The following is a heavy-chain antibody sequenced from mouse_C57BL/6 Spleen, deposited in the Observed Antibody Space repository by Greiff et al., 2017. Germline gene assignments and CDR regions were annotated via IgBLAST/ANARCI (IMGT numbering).Heavy chain of an antibody. V-gene: IGHV1-69*01. Sequence: VQLQQPGAELVMPGASVKLSCKASGYTFTSYWMHWVKQRPGQGLEWIGEIDPSDSYTNYNQKFKGKSTLTVDKSSSTAYMQLSSLTSEDSAVYYCARSYSNYENDYWGQGTTLTGSS. D-gene: IGHD2-5*01. J-gene: IGHJ2*01. CDR2: IDPSDSYT. CDR3: ARSYSNYENDY. CDR1: GYTFTSYW.